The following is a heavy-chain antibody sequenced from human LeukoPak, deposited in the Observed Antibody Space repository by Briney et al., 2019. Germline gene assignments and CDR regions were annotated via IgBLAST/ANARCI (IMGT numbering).Heavy chain of an antibody. V-gene: IGHV1-18*01. CDR2: ISAYNGNT. Sequence: ASVKVSCKSSGYTFTSYGNSWVRQAPGQGLEWMGLISAYNGNTNYAQKLQGRVTMTTDTSTSTAYMELRSLRSDDTAVYYCARANPTVLRFLESSHMDVWGKGTTVTVSS. CDR1: GYTFTSYG. J-gene: IGHJ6*03. CDR3: ARANPTVLRFLESSHMDV. D-gene: IGHD3-3*01.